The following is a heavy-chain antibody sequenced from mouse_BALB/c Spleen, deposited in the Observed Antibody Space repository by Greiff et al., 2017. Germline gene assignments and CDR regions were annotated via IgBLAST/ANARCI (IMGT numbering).Heavy chain of an antibody. D-gene: IGHD2-4*01. CDR3: ASDYDVPYYAMDY. V-gene: IGHV3-2*02. CDR1: GYSITSDYA. Sequence: EVKLQESGPGLVKPSQSLSLTCTVTGYSITSDYAWNWIRQFPGNKLEWMGYISYSGSTSYNPSLKSRISITRDTSKNQFFLQLNSVTTEDTATYYCASDYDVPYYAMDYWGQGTSVTVSS. CDR2: ISYSGST. J-gene: IGHJ4*01.